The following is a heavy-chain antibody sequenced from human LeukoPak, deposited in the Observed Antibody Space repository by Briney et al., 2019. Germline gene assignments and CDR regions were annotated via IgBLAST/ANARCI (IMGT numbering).Heavy chain of an antibody. CDR2: INPNSGGT. CDR1: GYTFTGYY. J-gene: IGHJ4*02. Sequence: ASVKVSCKASGYTFTGYYMHWVRQAPGQGLEWMGWINPNSGGTNYAQKFQGWVTMTRDTSISTAYMELSRLRSDDTAVYYCARAGYYYDSSGYFGYWGQGTLVTVSS. V-gene: IGHV1-2*04. CDR3: ARAGYYYDSSGYFGY. D-gene: IGHD3-22*01.